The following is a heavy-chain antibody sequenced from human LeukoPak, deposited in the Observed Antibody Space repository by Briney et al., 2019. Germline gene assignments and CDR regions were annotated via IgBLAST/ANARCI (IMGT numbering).Heavy chain of an antibody. V-gene: IGHV4-59*12. J-gene: IGHJ2*01. Sequence: SETLSLTCTVSGGSISNYYWSWIRQPPGKGLEWIGYIYYSGSTNYNPSLKSRVTMSADTSKNQFSLKLSSVTAADTAVYYCAREGPGHWYFDLWGRGTLATVSS. CDR3: AREGPGHWYFDL. CDR1: GGSISNYY. CDR2: IYYSGST.